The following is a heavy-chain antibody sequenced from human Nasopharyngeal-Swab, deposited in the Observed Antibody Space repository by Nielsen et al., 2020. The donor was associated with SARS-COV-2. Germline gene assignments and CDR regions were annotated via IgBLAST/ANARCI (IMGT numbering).Heavy chain of an antibody. CDR1: GFTFSYYS. V-gene: IGHV3-48*04. Sequence: GGSLRLSCAASGFTFSYYSMNWVRQAPGKGLEWVSYISSSSSTIYYADSVKGRFTISRDNAKNTLYLQMNSLRVEDTAVYYCVKHQGSSSDQWGQGTLVTVSS. J-gene: IGHJ4*02. CDR2: ISSSSSTI. CDR3: VKHQGSSSDQ.